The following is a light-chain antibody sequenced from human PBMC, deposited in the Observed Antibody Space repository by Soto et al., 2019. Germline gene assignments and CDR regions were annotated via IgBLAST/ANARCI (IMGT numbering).Light chain of an antibody. V-gene: IGLV2-14*01. CDR3: SSYTITSPLYV. Sequence: QSALTQPASVSGSPGQSITISCSGTTSDIGAYNYVSWYQQHPGKAPKLIIFEVTKRPSGVSNRFSGSKSGNTASLTISGLQVEDEADYSCSSYTITSPLYVFGTGTKLTVL. CDR2: EVT. CDR1: TSDIGAYNY. J-gene: IGLJ1*01.